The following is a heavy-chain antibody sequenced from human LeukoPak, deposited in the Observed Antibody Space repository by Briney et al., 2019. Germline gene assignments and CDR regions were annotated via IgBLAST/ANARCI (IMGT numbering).Heavy chain of an antibody. J-gene: IGHJ3*02. CDR3: ARRSSSSLAFDI. D-gene: IGHD6-13*01. V-gene: IGHV3-21*01. CDR1: GFTFSSYS. CDR2: ISSSSSYI. Sequence: PGGSLRLSCAASGFTFSSYSKNWVRQAPGKGLEWVSSISSSSSYIYYADSVKGRFTISRDNAKNSLYLQMNSLRAEDTAVYYCARRSSSSLAFDIWGQGTMVTVSS.